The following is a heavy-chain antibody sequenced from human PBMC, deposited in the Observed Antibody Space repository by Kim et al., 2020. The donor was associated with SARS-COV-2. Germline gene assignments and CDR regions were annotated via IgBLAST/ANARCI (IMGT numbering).Heavy chain of an antibody. CDR1: GYTFTSYA. CDR2: INAGNGNT. V-gene: IGHV1-3*01. J-gene: IGHJ6*02. D-gene: IGHD6-19*01. CDR3: ARDIGGWYSYYYYGMDV. Sequence: ASVKVSCKASGYTFTSYAMHWVRQAPGQRLEWMGWINAGNGNTKYSQKFQGRVTITRDTSASTAYMELSSLRSEDTAVYYCARDIGGWYSYYYYGMDVWGQGTTVTVSS.